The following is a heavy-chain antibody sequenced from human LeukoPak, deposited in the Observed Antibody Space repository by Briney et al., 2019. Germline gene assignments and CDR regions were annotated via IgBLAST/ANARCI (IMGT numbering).Heavy chain of an antibody. D-gene: IGHD4-23*01. J-gene: IGHJ4*02. CDR2: INSDGSST. Sequence: GGSLRLSCAASGFTFSSYWMHWVRQAPGKGLVWASRINSDGSSTSYADSVKGRFTISRDNAKNTLYLQMNSLRAEDTAVYYCARDTTVGTLFDYWGQGTLVTVSS. CDR3: ARDTTVGTLFDY. V-gene: IGHV3-74*01. CDR1: GFTFSSYW.